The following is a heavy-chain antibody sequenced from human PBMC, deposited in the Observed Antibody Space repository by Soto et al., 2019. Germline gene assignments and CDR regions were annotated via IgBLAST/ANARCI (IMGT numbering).Heavy chain of an antibody. Sequence: QVQLVQPGAEVKKPGSSVKVSCKASGDTFSSYAINWVRQAPGQWLEWMGGIIPMFGTANYGQKCKGGVTINAGESTSTVYMELSSLRSEDTAVYYCARVGPAHYYDSSGYDSPLDYWGQGTLVTVSS. J-gene: IGHJ4*02. D-gene: IGHD3-22*01. CDR3: ARVGPAHYYDSSGYDSPLDY. CDR1: GDTFSSYA. V-gene: IGHV1-69*01. CDR2: IIPMFGTA.